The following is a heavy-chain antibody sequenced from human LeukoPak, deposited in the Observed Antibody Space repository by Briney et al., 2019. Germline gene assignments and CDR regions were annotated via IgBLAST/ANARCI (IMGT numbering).Heavy chain of an antibody. CDR1: GYTFTSYY. J-gene: IGHJ5*02. CDR3: ATGLIVTAPYSSGWYVWFDP. Sequence: ASVKVSCKASGYTFTSYYMHWVRQAPGQGLEWMGIINPSGGSTSYAQKFQGRVTMTRDTSTSTVYMELSSLRSEDTAVYYCATGLIVTAPYSSGWYVWFDPWGQGTLVTVSS. CDR2: INPSGGST. V-gene: IGHV1-46*01. D-gene: IGHD6-19*01.